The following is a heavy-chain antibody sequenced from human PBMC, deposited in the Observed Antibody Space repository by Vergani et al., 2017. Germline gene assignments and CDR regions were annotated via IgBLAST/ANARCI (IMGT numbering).Heavy chain of an antibody. V-gene: IGHV1-2*02. CDR3: ARDVCIVVVPAAMRPHPDYPDY. CDR1: GYTFTGYY. D-gene: IGHD2-2*01. CDR2: INPNSGGT. Sequence: QVQLVQSGAEVKKPGASVKVSCKASGYTFTGYYMHWVRQAPGQGLEWMGWINPNSGGTNYAQKFPGRVTMTRDTSISTAYMGLRRLRSDDTAVYYCARDVCIVVVPAAMRPHPDYPDYWGQGTLVTVSS. J-gene: IGHJ4*02.